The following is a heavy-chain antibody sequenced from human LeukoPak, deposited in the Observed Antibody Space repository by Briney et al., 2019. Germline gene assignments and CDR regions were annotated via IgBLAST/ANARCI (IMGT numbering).Heavy chain of an antibody. Sequence: SETLSLTCTVSGGSISSYYWSWIRQPPGKGLEWIGYIYYSGSTNYNPSLKSRVTISVDTPKNQFSLKLSSVTAADTAVYYCARDRGVIDYWGQGTLVTVSS. CDR1: GGSISSYY. D-gene: IGHD2-8*01. J-gene: IGHJ4*02. V-gene: IGHV4-59*01. CDR3: ARDRGVIDY. CDR2: IYYSGST.